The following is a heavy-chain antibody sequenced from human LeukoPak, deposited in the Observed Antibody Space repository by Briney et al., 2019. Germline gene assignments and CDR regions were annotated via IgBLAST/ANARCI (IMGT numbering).Heavy chain of an antibody. J-gene: IGHJ4*02. D-gene: IGHD5-24*01. Sequence: SETLSLTCTVSGASISSSNYYWGWIRQPPGTGLEWIGIMHSSGSTYYNPTLKSRVTISVDTSKNEFSLKLSSVTAADTAVYYCARGSEMAIISYFDYWGQGTLVTVSS. CDR3: ARGSEMAIISYFDY. V-gene: IGHV4-39*07. CDR1: GASISSSNYY. CDR2: MHSSGST.